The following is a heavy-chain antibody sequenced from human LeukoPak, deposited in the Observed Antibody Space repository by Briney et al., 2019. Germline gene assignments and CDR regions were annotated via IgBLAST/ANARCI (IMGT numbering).Heavy chain of an antibody. Sequence: SETLSLTCSVSGGSISTYYWSXXRQPPGKGLXXIXXXXYSGSGXYSPSLKSRVTISXXTSKNQFSLKLSSVTAADTAVYYCARGLIPFPRHYYYLDVWGKGTTVIVSS. D-gene: IGHD2-21*02. CDR3: ARGLIPFPRHYYYLDV. CDR1: GGSISTYY. CDR2: XXYSGSG. V-gene: IGHV4-59*01. J-gene: IGHJ6*03.